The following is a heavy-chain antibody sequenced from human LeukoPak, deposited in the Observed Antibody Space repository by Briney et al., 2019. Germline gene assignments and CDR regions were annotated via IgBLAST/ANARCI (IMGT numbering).Heavy chain of an antibody. CDR2: IIPILGIA. V-gene: IGHV1-69*04. D-gene: IGHD3-9*01. CDR1: GGTFSSYA. CDR3: ARDGLRYFDWPFDY. J-gene: IGHJ4*02. Sequence: GASVKVSCKASGGTFSSYAISWVRQAPGQGLEWMGRIIPILGIANYAQKFQGRVTITADKSTSTAYMELSSLRSEDTAVYYCARDGLRYFDWPFDYWGQGTLVTVSS.